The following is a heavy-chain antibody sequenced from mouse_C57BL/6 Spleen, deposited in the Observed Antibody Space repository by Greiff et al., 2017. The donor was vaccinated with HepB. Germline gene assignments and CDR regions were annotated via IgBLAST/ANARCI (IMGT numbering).Heavy chain of an antibody. CDR1: GYTFTSYW. J-gene: IGHJ3*01. Sequence: VQLQQPGAELVKPGASVKLSCKASGYTFTSYWMHWVKQRPGQGLEWIGMIHPNSGSTNYNEKFKSKATLTVDKSSHAAYIQHSSLTSEDSAVYYCARRELLQGFAYWGQGTLVTVSA. V-gene: IGHV1-64*01. CDR3: ARRELLQGFAY. D-gene: IGHD2-12*01. CDR2: IHPNSGST.